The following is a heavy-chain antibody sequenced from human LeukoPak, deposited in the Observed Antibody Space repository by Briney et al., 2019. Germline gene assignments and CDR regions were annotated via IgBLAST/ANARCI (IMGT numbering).Heavy chain of an antibody. J-gene: IGHJ6*03. CDR3: APWEPRGHYYMDV. D-gene: IGHD1-26*01. CDR2: ITGSGGST. CDR1: GFTFSSYA. V-gene: IGHV3-23*01. Sequence: PGGSLRLSCAPSGFTFSSYAISWVRQAPGKGLEWVSAITGSGGSTYYADSVQGRFTISRDNSRNTLYLQMNSLRAEDTAVYYCAPWEPRGHYYMDVWGKGTTVTVSS.